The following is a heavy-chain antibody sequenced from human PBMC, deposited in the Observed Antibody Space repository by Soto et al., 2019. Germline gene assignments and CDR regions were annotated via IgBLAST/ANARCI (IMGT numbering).Heavy chain of an antibody. CDR2: INPNGGST. CDR3: ARAPGLVVVAARWGIGWFDP. J-gene: IGHJ5*02. D-gene: IGHD2-15*01. CDR1: GYTFTGYY. Sequence: ASVKVSCKASGYTFTGYYMHWVRQAPGQGLEWLGIINPNGGSTSYAQKFQGRVTMTRDTSTSTVYMELSSLRSEDTAVYYCARAPGLVVVAARWGIGWFDPWGQGTLVTVSS. V-gene: IGHV1-46*03.